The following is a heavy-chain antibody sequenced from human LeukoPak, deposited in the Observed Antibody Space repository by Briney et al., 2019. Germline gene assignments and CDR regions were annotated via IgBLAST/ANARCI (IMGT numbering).Heavy chain of an antibody. V-gene: IGHV4-4*07. CDR2: IYTSGST. CDR1: GVSISSYY. Sequence: SETLSLACTVSGVSISSYYWSWIRQPAGKGLEWIGRIYTSGSTNYNPSLKSRVTMSVDTSKNQFSLKLSSVTAADTAVYYCARRSSQQLPRFQHWGQGTLVTVSS. J-gene: IGHJ1*01. D-gene: IGHD6-13*01. CDR3: ARRSSQQLPRFQH.